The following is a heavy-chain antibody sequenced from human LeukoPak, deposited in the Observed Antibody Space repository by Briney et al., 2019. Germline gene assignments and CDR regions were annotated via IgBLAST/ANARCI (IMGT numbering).Heavy chain of an antibody. Sequence: PSETLSLTCTVSGGSISSSSYYWGWIRQPPGKGLEWIGSIYYSGSTYYNPSLKSRVTISVDTSKNQFSLKLSSVTAADTAVYYCARGRKAPRIVDYWGQGTLVTVSS. CDR2: IYYSGST. V-gene: IGHV4-39*01. CDR3: ARGRKAPRIVDY. D-gene: IGHD1-14*01. CDR1: GGSISSSSYY. J-gene: IGHJ4*02.